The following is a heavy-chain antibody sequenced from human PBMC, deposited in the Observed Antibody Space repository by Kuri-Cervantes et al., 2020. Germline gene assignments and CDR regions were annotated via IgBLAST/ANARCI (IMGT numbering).Heavy chain of an antibody. Sequence: GESLKISCAASGFTFSSYAMSWVRQAPGKGLEWVSAISGSGGSTYYADSVKGRFTISRDNSKNTPYLQMNSLRAEDTAVYYCAKADYCSSTSCCLDYFGYWGQGTLVTVSS. CDR2: ISGSGGST. CDR1: GFTFSSYA. V-gene: IGHV3-23*01. D-gene: IGHD2-2*01. CDR3: AKADYCSSTSCCLDYFGY. J-gene: IGHJ4*02.